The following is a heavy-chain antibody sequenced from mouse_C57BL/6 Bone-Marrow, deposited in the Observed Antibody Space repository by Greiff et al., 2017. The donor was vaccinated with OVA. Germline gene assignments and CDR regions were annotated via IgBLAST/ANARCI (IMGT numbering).Heavy chain of an antibody. J-gene: IGHJ2*01. Sequence: QVQLQHPGAELVRPGSSVKLSCKASGYTFTSYWMDWVKQRPGQGLEWIGNIYPSDSETHYNQKFKDKATLTVDKSSSTAYMQLSSLTSEDSAVYCCARWDSILDYWGQGTTLTVSS. CDR3: ARWDSILDY. CDR2: IYPSDSET. D-gene: IGHD2-10*02. CDR1: GYTFTSYW. V-gene: IGHV1-61*01.